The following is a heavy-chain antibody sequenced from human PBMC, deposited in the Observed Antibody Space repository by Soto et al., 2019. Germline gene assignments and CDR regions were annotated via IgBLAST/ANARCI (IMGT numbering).Heavy chain of an antibody. J-gene: IGHJ6*02. CDR3: ARDGRIPECLSLPYYYYYCMDF. Sequence: GGTLRLSCAASGFTFSSYDMNWVRQAPGKGLEWVEVISYDGSNKYYADSVKGRFTISRDNSKNTLYLQMNSLRAEDTAVYYCARDGRIPECLSLPYYYYYCMDFWGQGTTVTVSS. CDR1: GFTFSSYD. CDR2: ISYDGSNK. D-gene: IGHD3-3*01. V-gene: IGHV3-30-3*01.